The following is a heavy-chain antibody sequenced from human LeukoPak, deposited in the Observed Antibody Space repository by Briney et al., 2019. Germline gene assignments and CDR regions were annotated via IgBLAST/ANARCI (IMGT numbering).Heavy chain of an antibody. CDR1: GFTSSNYW. J-gene: IGHJ4*02. CDR3: AGGQGWIFNS. CDR2: IKQDGSEK. Sequence: GGSLRLSCAVSGFTSSNYWMTWVRQAPGKGLEWVANIKQDGSEKYYVDSVKGRFTISRDNAKNSLYLQMNSLRAEDTAVYYCAGGQGWIFNSWGQGTLVAVSS. V-gene: IGHV3-7*01. D-gene: IGHD5-12*01.